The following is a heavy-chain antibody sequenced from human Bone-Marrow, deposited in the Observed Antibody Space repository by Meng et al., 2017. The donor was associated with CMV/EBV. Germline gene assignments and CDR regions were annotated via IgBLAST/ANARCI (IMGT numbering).Heavy chain of an antibody. CDR3: ARDIVGDLDYGSGNYYFDY. CDR2: IYYSGST. J-gene: IGHJ4*02. CDR1: GGSFSGYY. Sequence: GSLRLSCAVYGGSFSGYYWSWIRQPPGKGLEWIGSIYYSGSTYYNPSLKSRVTISVDTSKNQFSLKLSSVTAADTAVYYCARDIVGDLDYGSGNYYFDYWGQGTLVTVSS. D-gene: IGHD3-10*01. V-gene: IGHV4-34*01.